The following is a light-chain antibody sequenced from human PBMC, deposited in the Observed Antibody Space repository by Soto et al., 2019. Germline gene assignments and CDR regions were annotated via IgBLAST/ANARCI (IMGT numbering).Light chain of an antibody. Sequence: QSALTQPASVSGSPGQSISISCTGTSSDVVTYNLVSWYRQDPGKAPKLMIYDVTNRPSGVSNRFSGSKSGNTASLTISGLQAEDEADYYCSSFTSSITYVFGTGTKVTVL. CDR2: DVT. J-gene: IGLJ1*01. CDR1: SSDVVTYNL. CDR3: SSFTSSITYV. V-gene: IGLV2-14*02.